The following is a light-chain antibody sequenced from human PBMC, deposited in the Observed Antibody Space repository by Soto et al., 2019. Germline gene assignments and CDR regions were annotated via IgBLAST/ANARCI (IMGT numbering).Light chain of an antibody. V-gene: IGKV3-15*01. CDR1: QSVSSSY. J-gene: IGKJ5*01. CDR3: QQYNNWPPLT. CDR2: GAS. Sequence: EIVLTQSPGTRSLSPGERATLSCRASQSVSSSYLALYQQKPGQAPRLLIYGASSRATGIPARFGGSVSGTEFTLTISSLQSEDFAVYYCQQYNNWPPLTFGQGTRLEIK.